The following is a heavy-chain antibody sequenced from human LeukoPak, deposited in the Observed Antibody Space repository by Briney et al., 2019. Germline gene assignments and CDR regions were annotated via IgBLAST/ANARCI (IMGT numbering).Heavy chain of an antibody. CDR1: GFTFSDYY. V-gene: IGHV3-11*04. Sequence: GGSLRLSWAASGFTFSDYYMSWIRQAPGKGLEWVSYISSSGNTTYHADSVKGRFTISRDNAKNSLYLQMSSLRAEDTAVYYCAKDGGSSWYFDYWGQGTLVTVSS. CDR2: ISSSGNTT. D-gene: IGHD6-13*01. J-gene: IGHJ4*02. CDR3: AKDGGSSWYFDY.